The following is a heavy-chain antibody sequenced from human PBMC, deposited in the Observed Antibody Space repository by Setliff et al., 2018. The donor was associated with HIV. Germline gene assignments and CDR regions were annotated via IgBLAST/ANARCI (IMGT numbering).Heavy chain of an antibody. J-gene: IGHJ4*02. V-gene: IGHV5-51*01. CDR1: GYSLTSQW. D-gene: IGHD7-27*01. CDR3: ARFTGDPGPFDY. CDR2: VHPSDSDT. Sequence: GESLKISCEGSGYSLTSQWIAWVRQMPGKGLEWMGIVHPSDSDTRYSPSFQGQVTISVDKSINTAYLQWSSLKTSDTAIYYCARFTGDPGPFDYWGQGTLVTVS.